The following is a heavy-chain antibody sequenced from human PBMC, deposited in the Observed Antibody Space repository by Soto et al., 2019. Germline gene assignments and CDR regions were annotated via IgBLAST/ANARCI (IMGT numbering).Heavy chain of an antibody. CDR2: IIPIFGTA. CDR3: ARDEGEYSSGWSAFDY. Sequence: QVQLVQSGAEVKKPGSSVKVSCKASGGTFSSYAISWVRQAPGQGLEWMGGIIPIFGTANYAQKFQGRVTNTADEATSTAYMELSSLRSEDTAVYYCARDEGEYSSGWSAFDYWGQGTLVTVSS. J-gene: IGHJ4*02. D-gene: IGHD6-19*01. V-gene: IGHV1-69*01. CDR1: GGTFSSYA.